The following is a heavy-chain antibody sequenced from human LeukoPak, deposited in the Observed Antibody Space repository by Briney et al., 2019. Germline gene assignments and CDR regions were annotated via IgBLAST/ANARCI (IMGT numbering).Heavy chain of an antibody. CDR3: ATYRQVLLPFES. D-gene: IGHD2-8*02. CDR1: GFTFSTFA. J-gene: IGHJ4*02. V-gene: IGHV3-23*01. CDR2: IFPSGGEI. Sequence: GGSLRLSCEASGFTFSTFAMIRVRQPPGKGLEWVSSIFPSGGEIHYADSVRGRFTISRDNSKSTLSLQMNSLRAEDTAIYYCATYRQVLLPFESWGQGTLVTVSS.